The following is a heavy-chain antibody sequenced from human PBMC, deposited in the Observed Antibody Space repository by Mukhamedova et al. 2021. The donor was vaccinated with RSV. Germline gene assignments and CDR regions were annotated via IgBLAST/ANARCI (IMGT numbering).Heavy chain of an antibody. D-gene: IGHD1-26*01. Sequence: GKGRFTISRDNAKNSLYLQMNSLRAEDTAVYYCARARGIRSFDYWGQGTLVTVSS. CDR3: ARARGIRSFDY. J-gene: IGHJ4*02. V-gene: IGHV3-11*06.